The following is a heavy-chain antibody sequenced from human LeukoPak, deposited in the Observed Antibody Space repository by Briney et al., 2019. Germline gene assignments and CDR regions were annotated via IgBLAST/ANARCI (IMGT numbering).Heavy chain of an antibody. J-gene: IGHJ4*02. D-gene: IGHD3-16*01. CDR3: ARAVDVADY. Sequence: GGSLRLSCVASGFTFGHHFMSWVRQAPGGGLEWVANINPDGSIKFLADSVKGRFSISRDNARNSVYLQMNSLRGEDTAVYYCARAVDVADYWGQGTLVAVSS. CDR1: GFTFGHHF. V-gene: IGHV3-7*01. CDR2: INPDGSIK.